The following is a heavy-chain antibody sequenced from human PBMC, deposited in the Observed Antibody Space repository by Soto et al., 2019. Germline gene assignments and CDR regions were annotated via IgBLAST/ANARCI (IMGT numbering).Heavy chain of an antibody. D-gene: IGHD2-2*02. CDR2: IYSDGST. CDR1: GFTFCSYW. CDR3: ARDAYCSSTSCYSAFDI. J-gene: IGHJ3*02. V-gene: IGHV3-66*01. Sequence: GGSLRLSCAASGFTFCSYWMSWVRQAPGKGLVWVSVIYSDGSTYYADSVKGRFTISRDNSKNTLYLQMNSLRAEDTAVYYCARDAYCSSTSCYSAFDIWGQGTMVTVSS.